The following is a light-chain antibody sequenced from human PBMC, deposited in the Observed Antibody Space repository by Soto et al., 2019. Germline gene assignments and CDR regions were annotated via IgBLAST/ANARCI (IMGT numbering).Light chain of an antibody. J-gene: IGKJ1*01. CDR2: AAS. Sequence: DIQMTQSPSSLSASVGDRVTITCRASQSLSSYLNWYEQKQGKAPKLLIYAASSLQSGVPSRFSGSVSGTDFNLTISRLQPEDFATYHCQQPYSTLWTVGQGPKVEIQ. CDR1: QSLSSY. CDR3: QQPYSTLWT. V-gene: IGKV1-39*01.